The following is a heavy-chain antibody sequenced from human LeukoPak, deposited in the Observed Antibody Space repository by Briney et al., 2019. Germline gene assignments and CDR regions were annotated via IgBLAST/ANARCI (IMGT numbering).Heavy chain of an antibody. CDR2: ISSSSTTI. CDR1: GFTFSDSS. Sequence: GGSLRLSCTASGFTFSDSSMNWVRQAPGKGVEWLSYISSSSTTIYYADSVKGRFTISRDDAKNSLYLQMNSLRAEDTAVYYCARNLNTADDYWGQGILVTVSS. CDR3: ARNLNTADDY. V-gene: IGHV3-48*01. D-gene: IGHD5-18*01. J-gene: IGHJ4*02.